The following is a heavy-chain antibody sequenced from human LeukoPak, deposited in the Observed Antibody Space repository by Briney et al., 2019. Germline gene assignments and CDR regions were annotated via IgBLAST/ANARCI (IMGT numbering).Heavy chain of an antibody. CDR2: IYHSGST. CDR3: ASLPRDGYLFGYYCYYSMDV. CDR1: GGSISSSNW. Sequence: PSETLSLTFAVAGGSISSSNWGSWVRQPPGKGLEWIGEIYHSGSTNYNPSLNSRVTISLDNAKNQFSLKLGSVTAAATPVYYCASLPRDGYLFGYYCYYSMDVSGKGTTVTVSS. D-gene: IGHD5-24*01. J-gene: IGHJ6*03. V-gene: IGHV4-4*02.